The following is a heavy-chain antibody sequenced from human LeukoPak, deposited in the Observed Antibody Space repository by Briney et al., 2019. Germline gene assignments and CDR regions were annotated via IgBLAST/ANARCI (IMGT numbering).Heavy chain of an antibody. J-gene: IGHJ4*02. D-gene: IGHD6-19*01. V-gene: IGHV3-53*01. Sequence: PGGSLRLSCAASGFTVSSNSMTWVRQAPGKGLEWVSSIYSGGSTYYADSVEGRFTISRDDSQNTLYLQMNSLRADDTAVYYCARRGSSGWHHDHWGQGTLVTVSS. CDR1: GFTVSSNS. CDR2: IYSGGST. CDR3: ARRGSSGWHHDH.